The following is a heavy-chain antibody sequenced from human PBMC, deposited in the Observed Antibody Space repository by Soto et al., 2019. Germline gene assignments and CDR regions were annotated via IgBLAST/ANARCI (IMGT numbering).Heavy chain of an antibody. CDR3: ARGGADHYNYGMDV. J-gene: IGHJ6*02. Sequence: HLSESGGGLRQPGGSLTLSCAASGFTLTYAMTWVRQPPGKGLEWVSSMNGAATSTSYADSVKGRFTMSRDNSKNTLYLEMNTLRPEDTAIYYCARGGADHYNYGMDVWGQGTTVIVSS. V-gene: IGHV3-23*05. CDR2: MNGAATST. CDR1: GFTLTYA. D-gene: IGHD3-10*01.